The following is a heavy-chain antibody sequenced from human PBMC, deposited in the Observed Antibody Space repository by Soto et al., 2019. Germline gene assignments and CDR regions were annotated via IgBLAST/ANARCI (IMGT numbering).Heavy chain of an antibody. D-gene: IGHD3-16*01. CDR1: GGSISSSSYY. J-gene: IGHJ6*02. CDR3: ARHNGPLYVGYYYDMDV. CDR2: IYYSGYT. V-gene: IGHV4-39*01. Sequence: SETLSLTCTVSGGSISSSSYYWGWIRQPLGKGLEWIGSIYYSGYTYYNPSLKSRVTISVDTSKNQFSLKLSSVTAADTAVYYCARHNGPLYVGYYYDMDVWGQGTTVTVSS.